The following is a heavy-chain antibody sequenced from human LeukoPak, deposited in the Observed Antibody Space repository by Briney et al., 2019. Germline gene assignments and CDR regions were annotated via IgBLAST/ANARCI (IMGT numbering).Heavy chain of an antibody. V-gene: IGHV3-30-3*01. D-gene: IGHD3-22*01. CDR1: GFTFSSYA. J-gene: IGHJ3*02. Sequence: GGSLRLSCAASGFTFSSYAMHWVRQAPGKGLEWVAVISYDGSNKYYADSVKGRFTISRDNSKNTLYLQMNSLRAEDTAVYYCARSFGIVVVNDAFDIWGKGQWSPSLQ. CDR2: ISYDGSNK. CDR3: ARSFGIVVVNDAFDI.